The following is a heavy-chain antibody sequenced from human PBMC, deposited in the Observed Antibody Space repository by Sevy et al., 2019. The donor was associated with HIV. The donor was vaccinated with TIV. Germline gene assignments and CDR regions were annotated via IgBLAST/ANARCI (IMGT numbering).Heavy chain of an antibody. CDR1: GFTFSRFA. D-gene: IGHD3-22*01. CDR2: ITGVGGSA. Sequence: GGSLRLSCAASGFTFSRFAMTWVRQAPGKGLEWVSAITGVGGSAYYADSVKGRFTISRDDSKNTLSLQMNSLRAEDTAVYYCVNDARNSYDSSGYLHWGQGTLVTVSS. CDR3: VNDARNSYDSSGYLH. V-gene: IGHV3-23*01. J-gene: IGHJ4*02.